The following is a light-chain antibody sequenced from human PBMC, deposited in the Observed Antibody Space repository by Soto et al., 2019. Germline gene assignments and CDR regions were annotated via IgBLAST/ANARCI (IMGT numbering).Light chain of an antibody. J-gene: IGLJ2*01. V-gene: IGLV2-8*01. CDR1: RIDGGDYNY. CDR3: SSYAGSDNFEV. Sequence: QSALTQPPSASGSPGQSVTISCTGTRIDGGDYNYVSWYQQHPGKAPKLLIYEVTKRPSGVPDRFSGSKSANTASLTVSGLQAEDEADYYCSSYAGSDNFEVFGGGTKLTVL. CDR2: EVT.